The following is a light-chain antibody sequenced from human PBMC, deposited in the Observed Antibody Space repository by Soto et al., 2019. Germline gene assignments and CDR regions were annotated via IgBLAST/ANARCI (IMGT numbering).Light chain of an antibody. J-gene: IGLJ1*01. V-gene: IGLV1-44*01. Sequence: QSALTQPRSVSGSPGQSVTISCTGTSSNIGSNTVSWFQQLPGTAPKLLIYSNNQRPSGVPDRFAGAKSGTSASLAISGLQSEDEADYYCAAWDDSLNGDVFGTGTKVTFL. CDR1: SSNIGSNT. CDR3: AAWDDSLNGDV. CDR2: SNN.